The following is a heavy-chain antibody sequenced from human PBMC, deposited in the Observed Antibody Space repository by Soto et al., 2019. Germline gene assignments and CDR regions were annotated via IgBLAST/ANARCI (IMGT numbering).Heavy chain of an antibody. J-gene: IGHJ6*03. CDR3: AKDSTVTKGSYYYYMDV. CDR1: GFTFSSYA. Sequence: GGSLRLSCAASGFTFSSYAMSWVRQAPGKGLEWVSAISGSGGSTYYADSVKGRFTISRDNSKNTLYLQMNSLRAEDTAVYYCAKDSTVTKGSYYYYMDVWGKWTTVTVSS. CDR2: ISGSGGST. D-gene: IGHD4-17*01. V-gene: IGHV3-23*01.